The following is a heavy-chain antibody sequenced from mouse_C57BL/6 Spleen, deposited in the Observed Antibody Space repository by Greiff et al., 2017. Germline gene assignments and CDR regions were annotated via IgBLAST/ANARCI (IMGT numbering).Heavy chain of an antibody. V-gene: IGHV1-31*01. J-gene: IGHJ2*01. CDR3: ASADYGSH. D-gene: IGHD1-2*01. CDR2: IYPYNGGS. Sequence: EVKLQESGPELVKPGASVKISCKASGYSFTGYSMPWVKQSHGNILDWIGYIYPYNGGSSYNQKFKGKATLTVDKSSSTAYMELGSLTSEYSAVCYCASADYGSHWGQGTTLTVSS. CDR1: GYSFTGYS.